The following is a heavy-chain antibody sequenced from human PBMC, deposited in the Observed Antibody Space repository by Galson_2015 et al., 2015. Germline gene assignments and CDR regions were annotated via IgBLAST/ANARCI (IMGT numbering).Heavy chain of an antibody. V-gene: IGHV1-69*13. CDR1: GGTFSRYA. Sequence: SVKVSCKASGGTFSRYAISWVRQAPGQGLEWMGGIIPIFGTANYAQKFQGRVTIAADESTNTAYMELSSLRSEDTAVYYCASPGVPYYDFWSGFGGYYYGMDVWGQGTTVTVSS. CDR2: IIPIFGTA. J-gene: IGHJ6*02. CDR3: ASPGVPYYDFWSGFGGYYYGMDV. D-gene: IGHD3-3*01.